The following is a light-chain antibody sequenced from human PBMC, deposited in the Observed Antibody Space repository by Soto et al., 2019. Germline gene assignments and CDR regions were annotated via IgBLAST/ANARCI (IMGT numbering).Light chain of an antibody. J-gene: IGKJ4*01. Sequence: DVQMTQSPSTLSASVGDRVTITCRASQSINNLLAWYQQKPGKAPKFLIYDVSTLESGVPSRFSGSGSGTEFTLTISSLQPEDFATDYCQQYDSYPLTVGGGTRVEIK. V-gene: IGKV1-5*01. CDR1: QSINNL. CDR3: QQYDSYPLT. CDR2: DVS.